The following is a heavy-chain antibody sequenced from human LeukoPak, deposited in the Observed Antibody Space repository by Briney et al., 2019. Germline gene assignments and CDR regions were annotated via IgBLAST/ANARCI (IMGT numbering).Heavy chain of an antibody. CDR2: ISAYNGNT. V-gene: IGHV1-18*01. Sequence: ASVKVPCKASGYTFTSYGISWVRQAPGQGLEWMGWISAYNGNTNYAQKLQGRVTMTTNTSTSTAYMELRSLRSDDTAVYYCARGRGTTPNNWFDPWGQGTLVTVSS. J-gene: IGHJ5*02. CDR3: ARGRGTTPNNWFDP. D-gene: IGHD4-17*01. CDR1: GYTFTSYG.